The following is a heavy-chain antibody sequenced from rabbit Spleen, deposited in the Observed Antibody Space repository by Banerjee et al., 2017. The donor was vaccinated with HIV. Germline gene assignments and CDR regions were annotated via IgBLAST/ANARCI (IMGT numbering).Heavy chain of an antibody. Sequence: QEQLVESGGGLVQPEGSLTLTCKASGFDFSSSHYMCWVRQAPGKGLEWIGCISVGGTTWYASWVNGRFPISKTSSTTVTLQMTSLTAADTATYFCARTVSGMSVYFTTRLDLWAQAPSSPS. D-gene: IGHD1-1*01. V-gene: IGHV1S45*01. J-gene: IGHJ3*01. CDR2: ISVGGTT. CDR1: GFDFSSSHY. CDR3: ARTVSGMSVYFTTRLDL.